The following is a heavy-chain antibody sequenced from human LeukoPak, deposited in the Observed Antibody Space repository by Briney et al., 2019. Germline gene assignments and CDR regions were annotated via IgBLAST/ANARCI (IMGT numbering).Heavy chain of an antibody. D-gene: IGHD5-12*01. CDR1: GFTFTTYA. J-gene: IGHJ4*02. Sequence: GGSLRLSCAASGFTFTTYAMNWVRQAPGKGLEWVSSISGSGDSTFYGDSVKGRFTISRDNSKNSLYLQMNSLRAEDTAVYYCARRGSGYVRPFDYWGQGTLVTVSS. V-gene: IGHV3-23*01. CDR3: ARRGSGYVRPFDY. CDR2: ISGSGDST.